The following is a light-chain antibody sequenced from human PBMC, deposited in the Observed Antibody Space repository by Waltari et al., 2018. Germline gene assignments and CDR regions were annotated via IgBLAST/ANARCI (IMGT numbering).Light chain of an antibody. CDR2: DAS. J-gene: IGKJ1*01. Sequence: TCKASQDIHNYLNWYQQKPGRAPKVLIFDASNLEAGVPSRFSGSGSGTHFTLTISSLQPEDIATYYCQQFDHLIWTFGQGTKVEVK. CDR3: QQFDHLIWT. CDR1: QDIHNY. V-gene: IGKV1-33*01.